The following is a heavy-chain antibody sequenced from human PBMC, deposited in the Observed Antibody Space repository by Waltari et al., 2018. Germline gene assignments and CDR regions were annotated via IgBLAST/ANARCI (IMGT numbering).Heavy chain of an antibody. CDR2: INPNSGGT. V-gene: IGHV1-2*02. J-gene: IGHJ3*02. Sequence: QVQLVQSGAEVKKPGASVKVSCKASGYTFTGYYMHWVRQAPGQGLEWMGWINPNSGGTNYAQKFQDRVPMTRDTAISKDYMDRTXXXXXXXXXXXXXXEGXXTMIVVPSAFDIWGQGTMVTVSS. CDR3: XXEGXXTMIVVPSAFDI. CDR1: GYTFTGYY. D-gene: IGHD3-22*01.